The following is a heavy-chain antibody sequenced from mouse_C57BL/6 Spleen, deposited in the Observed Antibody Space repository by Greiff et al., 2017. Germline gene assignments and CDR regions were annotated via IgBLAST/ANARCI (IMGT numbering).Heavy chain of an antibody. CDR1: GSTFTSYW. Sequence: QVQLQQPGAELVKPGASVKLSCKASGSTFTSYWMHWVKQRPGPGLEWIGMIHPNRGSTNYNEKFKSKATLTVDKASSTDFMQLSSLTSEDSAVYYCARGGALGSWFAYWGQGTLVTVSA. J-gene: IGHJ3*01. V-gene: IGHV1-64*01. CDR2: IHPNRGST. CDR3: ARGGALGSWFAY. D-gene: IGHD4-1*01.